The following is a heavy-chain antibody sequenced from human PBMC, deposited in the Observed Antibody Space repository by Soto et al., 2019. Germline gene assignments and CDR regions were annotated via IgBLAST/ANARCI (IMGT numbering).Heavy chain of an antibody. Sequence: PGESLKISCKGSGYSFISYWIGWVLQIPWKGLEWMGIIYPGDSDTRYSPSFQGQVTISADKSISTAYLQWSSLKASDTAMYYCARLKVAAAGTTYYYYYGMDVWGQGTTVTVSS. CDR2: IYPGDSDT. J-gene: IGHJ6*02. V-gene: IGHV5-51*01. CDR1: GYSFISYW. D-gene: IGHD6-13*01. CDR3: ARLKVAAAGTTYYYYYGMDV.